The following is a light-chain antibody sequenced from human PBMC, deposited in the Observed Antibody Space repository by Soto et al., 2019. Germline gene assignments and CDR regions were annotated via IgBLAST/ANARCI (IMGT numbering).Light chain of an antibody. CDR1: SSDVRSYNS. Sequence: QSVLTRPACVSGYSGQWLTISCTGNSSDVRSYNSVSWHQQHPRKAHKLMNYDVSNRPSGVSNRFSGSKSFNTASLTISGLQADDEVDYYGSSYASSSTFYVFASVTNVT. CDR3: SSYASSSTFYV. J-gene: IGLJ1*01. CDR2: DVS. V-gene: IGLV2-14*01.